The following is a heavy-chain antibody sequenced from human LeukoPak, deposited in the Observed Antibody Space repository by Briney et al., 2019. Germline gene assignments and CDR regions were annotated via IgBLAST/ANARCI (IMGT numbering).Heavy chain of an antibody. CDR3: ASLNYDFWSGYPNYYYYYMDV. CDR2: ISSSGSTI. Sequence: GGSLRLSCAASGFTFNSYEMNWVRQAPGKGLEWVSYISSSGSTIYYADSVKGRFTISRDNAKNSLYLQMNSLRAEDTAVYYCASLNYDFWSGYPNYYYYYMDVWGKGTTVTVSS. V-gene: IGHV3-48*03. D-gene: IGHD3-3*01. CDR1: GFTFNSYE. J-gene: IGHJ6*03.